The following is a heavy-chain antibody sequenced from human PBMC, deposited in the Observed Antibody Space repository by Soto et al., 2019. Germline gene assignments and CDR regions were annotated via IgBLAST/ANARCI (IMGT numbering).Heavy chain of an antibody. V-gene: IGHV1-3*01. CDR1: GYTFTSYA. CDR2: INAGNGNT. D-gene: IGHD5-12*01. CDR3: ARENVDIVATIPYNWFDP. J-gene: IGHJ5*02. Sequence: QVQLVQSGAEVKKPGASVKVSCKASGYTFTSYAMHWVRQAPGQRLEWMGWINAGNGNTKYSQKFQGRVTITRDTSASTAYMELSSLRSEDKAVYYCARENVDIVATIPYNWFDPWGQGTLVTVSS.